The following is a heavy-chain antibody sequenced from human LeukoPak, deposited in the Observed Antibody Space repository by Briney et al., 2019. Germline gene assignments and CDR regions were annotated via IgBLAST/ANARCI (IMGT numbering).Heavy chain of an antibody. D-gene: IGHD3-22*01. CDR2: IYYSGST. CDR3: ARGHYYDSSGYFVY. J-gene: IGHJ4*02. Sequence: SETLSLTCTVSGGSISSYYWSWIRQPPGKGLEWIGYIYYSGSTNYNPSLKSRVTRSVDTSKNQFSLKLSSVTAADTAVYYCARGHYYDSSGYFVYWGQGTLVTVSS. V-gene: IGHV4-59*08. CDR1: GGSISSYY.